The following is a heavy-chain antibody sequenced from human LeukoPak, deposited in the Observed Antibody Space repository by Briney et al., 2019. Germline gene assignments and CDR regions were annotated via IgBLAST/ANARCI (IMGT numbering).Heavy chain of an antibody. J-gene: IGHJ4*02. V-gene: IGHV1-69*04. CDR2: IIPVLGIA. CDR1: GGTFSSYA. D-gene: IGHD4-17*01. CDR3: ARAGRSDGDYFDY. Sequence: GASVKVSCKASGGTFSSYAVSWVRQASGQGLEWMGRIIPVLGIANYAQKSQGRVTITADKSMSTVYMELSSLNSEDTAVYYCARAGRSDGDYFDYXGQGTXXXGSS.